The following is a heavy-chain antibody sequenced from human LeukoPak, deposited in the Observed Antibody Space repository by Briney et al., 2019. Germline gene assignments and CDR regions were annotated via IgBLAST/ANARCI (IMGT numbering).Heavy chain of an antibody. CDR3: ARDPLGLAVAGTDDAFDI. Sequence: ASVKVSCKASGYTFTGYYMHWVRQAPGQGLEWMGWINPNSGGTNYAQKFQGWVTMTRDTSTSTAYMELRSLRSDDTAVYYCARDPLGLAVAGTDDAFDIWGQGTMVTVSS. J-gene: IGHJ3*02. CDR1: GYTFTGYY. CDR2: INPNSGGT. D-gene: IGHD6-19*01. V-gene: IGHV1-2*04.